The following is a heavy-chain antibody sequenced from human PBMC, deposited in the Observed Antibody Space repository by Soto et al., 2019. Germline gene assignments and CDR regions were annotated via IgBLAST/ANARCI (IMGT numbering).Heavy chain of an antibody. CDR3: AKVGYSSSWYVGACDI. D-gene: IGHD6-13*01. Sequence: EVQLVESGGGLVQPGRSLRLSCAASGFTFDDYAMHWVRQAPGKGLEWVSGISWNSGSIGYADSVKGRFTISRDNAKNSLYLQMNSLRAEDTALYYCAKVGYSSSWYVGACDIWGQGTMVTVSS. CDR2: ISWNSGSI. J-gene: IGHJ3*02. CDR1: GFTFDDYA. V-gene: IGHV3-9*01.